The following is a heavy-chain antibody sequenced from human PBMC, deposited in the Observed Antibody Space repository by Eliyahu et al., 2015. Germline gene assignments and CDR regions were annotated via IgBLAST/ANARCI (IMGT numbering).Heavy chain of an antibody. V-gene: IGHV1-69*04. CDR1: GXTFXSYA. CDR2: IIPILGIA. J-gene: IGHJ3*02. Sequence: QVQLVQSGAEVKKPGSSVKVSCKASGXTFXSYAISWVRQAPGQGLEWMGRIIPILGIANYAQKFQGRVTITADKSTSTAYMELSSLRSEDTAVYYCARDVKVATEPDAFDIWGQGTMVTVSS. CDR3: ARDVKVATEPDAFDI. D-gene: IGHD5-12*01.